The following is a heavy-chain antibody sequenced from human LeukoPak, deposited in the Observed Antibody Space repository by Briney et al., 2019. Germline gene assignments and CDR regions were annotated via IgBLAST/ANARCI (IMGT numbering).Heavy chain of an antibody. CDR1: GGSINSKDHF. Sequence: SSGTLSLTCTVSGGSINSKDHFWGWVRQPPGKGLEWIATIYYSGSTYHNPSLKSRVTISIDTSKKQFSLKLSSVTAADTAVYYCARPREQWLGNDAFDMWGQGTMVTVSS. CDR3: ARPREQWLGNDAFDM. D-gene: IGHD6-19*01. CDR2: IYYSGST. J-gene: IGHJ3*02. V-gene: IGHV4-39*07.